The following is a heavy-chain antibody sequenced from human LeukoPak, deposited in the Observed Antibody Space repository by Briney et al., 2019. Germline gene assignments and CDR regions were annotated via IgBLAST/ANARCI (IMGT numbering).Heavy chain of an antibody. CDR1: GFTFDDYA. CDR2: ISWNSGSI. J-gene: IGHJ6*02. CDR3: AKVERGGYYYYYYGMDV. Sequence: GGSLRLSCAASGFTFDDYAMHWVRQAPGKGLEWVSGISWNSGSIGYADSVKGRFTISRDNAKNSLYLQMNSLRAEDTAVYYCAKVERGGYYYYYYGMDVWGQGTTVTVSS. D-gene: IGHD1-1*01. V-gene: IGHV3-9*01.